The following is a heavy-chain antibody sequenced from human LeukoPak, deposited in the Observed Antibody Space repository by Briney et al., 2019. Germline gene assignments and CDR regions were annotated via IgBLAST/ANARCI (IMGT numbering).Heavy chain of an antibody. CDR2: FYISGST. CDR3: ARDFLLQSEGLFDY. CDR1: GGSISSYY. V-gene: IGHV4-4*07. Sequence: SETLSLTCTVSGGSISSYYWSWIRQPAGKGLEWIGRFYISGSTNYNPSLKSRLTMSVDRSKNQFSLRLSSVTAADTAVYYCARDFLLQSEGLFDYWGQGTLVTVSS. D-gene: IGHD4-11*01. J-gene: IGHJ4*02.